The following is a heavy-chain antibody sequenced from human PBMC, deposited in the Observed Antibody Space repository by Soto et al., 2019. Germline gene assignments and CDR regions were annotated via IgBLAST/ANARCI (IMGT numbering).Heavy chain of an antibody. CDR1: GGSISSGAYY. J-gene: IGHJ5*02. D-gene: IGHD3-10*01. Sequence: SETLSLTCTVSGGSISSGAYYWSWIRQPPGKGLEWIGYIYYSGSTYYNPSLKSRVTISVDTSKNQFSLKLSSVTAADTAVYYCARRVHGSGSWTPSNWFDPWGQGTLVTVSS. CDR3: ARRVHGSGSWTPSNWFDP. CDR2: IYYSGST. V-gene: IGHV4-30-4*01.